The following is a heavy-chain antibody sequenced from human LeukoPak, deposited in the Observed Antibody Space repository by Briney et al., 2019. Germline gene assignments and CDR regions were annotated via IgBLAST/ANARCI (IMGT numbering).Heavy chain of an antibody. D-gene: IGHD3-9*01. J-gene: IGHJ6*02. Sequence: ASVKVSCKASGYTFTSYAMHWVRQAPGQRLEWMGWINAGNGNTKYSQKFQGRVTITRDTSASTAYMELSSLRSEDTAVYYCARVAPAKDDISTGPRTQYYYYYGMDVWGQGTTVTVSS. V-gene: IGHV1-3*01. CDR3: ARVAPAKDDISTGPRTQYYYYYGMDV. CDR2: INAGNGNT. CDR1: GYTFTSYA.